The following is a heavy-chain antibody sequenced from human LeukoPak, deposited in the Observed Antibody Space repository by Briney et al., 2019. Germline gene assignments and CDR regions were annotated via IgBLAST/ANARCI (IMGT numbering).Heavy chain of an antibody. Sequence: SETLSLTCTVSGGSISSSSYYWGWIRQPPGKGLEWIGSIYYSGSTYYNPSLRSRVTISVDTSKNQFSLKLSSVTAADTAVYYCARPYGSGSYRGDAFDIWGQGTMVTVSS. V-gene: IGHV4-39*01. CDR3: ARPYGSGSYRGDAFDI. CDR2: IYYSGST. D-gene: IGHD3-10*01. CDR1: GGSISSSSYY. J-gene: IGHJ3*02.